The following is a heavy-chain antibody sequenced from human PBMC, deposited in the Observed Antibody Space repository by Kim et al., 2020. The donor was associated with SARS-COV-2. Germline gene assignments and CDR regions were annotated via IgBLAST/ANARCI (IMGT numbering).Heavy chain of an antibody. CDR3: ARDHGYSYGYSFDY. Sequence: GGSLRLSCAASGFTFSSYSMNWVSQAPGKGLEWVSSISSSSSSIYYADSVKGRFTISRDNAKNSLYLQMNSLRAEDTAVYYCARDHGYSYGYSFDYWGQGTLVTVSS. J-gene: IGHJ4*02. D-gene: IGHD5-18*01. CDR2: ISSSSSSI. CDR1: GFTFSSYS. V-gene: IGHV3-21*01.